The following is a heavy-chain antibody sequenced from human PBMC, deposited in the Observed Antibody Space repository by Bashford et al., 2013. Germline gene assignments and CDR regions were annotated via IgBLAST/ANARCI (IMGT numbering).Heavy chain of an antibody. CDR2: ISGYNGQT. D-gene: IGHD3-10*01. Sequence: VASVKVSCKASGSTFTNFGLSWVRQAPGQGLEWMGWISGYNGQTYYAQKFQGRVRMTSDTSANIGYMELRGLKYGDTAVYYCAREGYYYGSGTYAPPRLYGMDVWGQGTTVTVSS. CDR1: GSTFTNFG. CDR3: AREGYYYGSGTYAPPRLYGMDV. J-gene: IGHJ6*02. V-gene: IGHV1-18*01.